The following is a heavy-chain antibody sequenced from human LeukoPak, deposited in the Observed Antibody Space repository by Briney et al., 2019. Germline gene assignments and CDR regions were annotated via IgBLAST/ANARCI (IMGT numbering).Heavy chain of an antibody. J-gene: IGHJ4*02. CDR3: ANAVGYGSGSYQDYYFDY. CDR2: ISWNSGSI. CDR1: GFTFDDYA. V-gene: IGHV3-9*01. D-gene: IGHD3-10*01. Sequence: SLRLSCAASGFTFDDYAMHWVRQAPGKGLEWVSGISWNSGSIGYADSVKGRFTISRDNAKNSLYLQMNSLRAEDTALYYCANAVGYGSGSYQDYYFDYWGQGTLVTVSS.